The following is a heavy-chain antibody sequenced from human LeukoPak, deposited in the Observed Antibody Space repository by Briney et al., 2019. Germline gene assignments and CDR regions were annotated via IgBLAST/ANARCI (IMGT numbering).Heavy chain of an antibody. D-gene: IGHD2-15*01. Sequence: GGSLRLSCVASGFTFNNYGIHWVRQAPGKGLEWVAVISYDGSHKYYADSVKGRFTISRDNSKNSLYLQMNSLRAEDTAVYYCVRRFCSGEICHFFDYWGPGTVVTVSS. J-gene: IGHJ4*02. CDR1: GFTFNNYG. CDR3: VRRFCSGEICHFFDY. CDR2: ISYDGSHK. V-gene: IGHV3-30*03.